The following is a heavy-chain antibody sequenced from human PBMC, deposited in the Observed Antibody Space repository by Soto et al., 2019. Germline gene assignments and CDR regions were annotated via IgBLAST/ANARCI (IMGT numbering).Heavy chain of an antibody. Sequence: GGSLRLSCAASGFTFNNAWMSWVRQAPGKGLEWVGRIKSKTDGGTTDYAAPVKGRFTISRDDSKNTLYLQMNSLKTEDTAVYYCTTYPTADYYMDVWGKGTTVTVSS. CDR3: TTYPTADYYMDV. CDR1: GFTFNNAW. V-gene: IGHV3-15*01. CDR2: IKSKTDGGTT. D-gene: IGHD5-18*01. J-gene: IGHJ6*03.